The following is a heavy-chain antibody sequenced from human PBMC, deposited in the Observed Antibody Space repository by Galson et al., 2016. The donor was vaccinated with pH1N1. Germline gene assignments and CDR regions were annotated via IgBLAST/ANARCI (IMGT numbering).Heavy chain of an antibody. CDR2: IIPIFNTV. V-gene: IGHV1-69*13. Sequence: SVKVSCKASGGTFGSYGINWVRQAPGQGLEWMGGIIPIFNTVKYAQNFQGRVTITADDSTTTAYMELSSLRSEDTAMYYCARVDYYDTDLSDWYFDLWGRGTLLTVSS. D-gene: IGHD3-22*01. CDR1: GGTFGSYG. J-gene: IGHJ2*01. CDR3: ARVDYYDTDLSDWYFDL.